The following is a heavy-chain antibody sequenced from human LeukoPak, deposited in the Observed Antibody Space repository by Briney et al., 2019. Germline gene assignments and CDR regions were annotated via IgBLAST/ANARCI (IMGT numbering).Heavy chain of an antibody. CDR3: AKVPGTTVTTGYFDY. CDR2: ISGSGGST. J-gene: IGHJ4*02. Sequence: QTGGSLRLSCAASGFTFSSYAMSWVRQAPGKGLEWVSAISGSGGSTYYADSVKGRFTISRDNSKSTLYLQMNSLRAEDTAVYYCAKVPGTTVTTGYFDYWGQGTLVTVSS. V-gene: IGHV3-23*01. CDR1: GFTFSSYA. D-gene: IGHD4-17*01.